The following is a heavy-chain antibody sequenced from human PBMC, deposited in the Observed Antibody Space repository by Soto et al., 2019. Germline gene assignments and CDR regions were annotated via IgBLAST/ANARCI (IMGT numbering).Heavy chain of an antibody. CDR3: ARPSVIEVVPAAKTWFDP. V-gene: IGHV1-3*01. CDR2: INAGNGNT. Sequence: ASVKVSCKASGYTFTSYAMHWVRQAPGQRLEWMGWINAGNGNTKYSQKFQGRVTITRDTSASTAYMELSSLRSEDTAVYYCARPSVIEVVPAAKTWFDPWGQGTLVTVSS. J-gene: IGHJ5*02. CDR1: GYTFTSYA. D-gene: IGHD2-2*01.